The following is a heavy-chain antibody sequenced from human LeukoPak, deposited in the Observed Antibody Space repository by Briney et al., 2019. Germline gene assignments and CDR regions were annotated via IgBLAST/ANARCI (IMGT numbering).Heavy chain of an antibody. Sequence: SVKVSCKASGYTFTSYGISWVRQAPGQGLEWMGRIIPILGIANYAQKFQGRVTITADKSTSTAYMELSSLRSEDTAVYYCARADGDYATSTFDPWGQGTLVTVSS. CDR2: IIPILGIA. CDR1: GYTFTSYG. J-gene: IGHJ5*02. D-gene: IGHD4-17*01. V-gene: IGHV1-69*04. CDR3: ARADGDYATSTFDP.